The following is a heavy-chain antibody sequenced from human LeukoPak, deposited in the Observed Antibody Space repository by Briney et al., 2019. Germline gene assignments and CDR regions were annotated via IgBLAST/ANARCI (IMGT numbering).Heavy chain of an antibody. Sequence: SETLTLTCAVYGGSFSGYYWSWIRQPPGKGLEWIGEINHSGSTNYNPSLKSRITISVDTSKNQFSLKLSSVTAADTAVYYCARQRSYGYYYYYYMDVWGKGTTVTVSS. J-gene: IGHJ6*03. CDR3: ARQRSYGYYYYYYMDV. V-gene: IGHV4-34*01. D-gene: IGHD3-16*01. CDR1: GGSFSGYY. CDR2: INHSGST.